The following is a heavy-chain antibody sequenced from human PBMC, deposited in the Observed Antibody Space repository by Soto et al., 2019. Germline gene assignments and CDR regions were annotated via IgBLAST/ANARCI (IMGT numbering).Heavy chain of an antibody. Sequence: EVQLLDSGGGLVQPGGSLRLSCAGSGFTFSSYAMAWVRQAPGKGLEWVSVIIGSGGNTYSADSVKGRFTISRDNSKNTLYLQMNSLRAEDTAIYYCAKYAMTYYYYSCMDVWGKGTTVTVSS. CDR2: IIGSGGNT. CDR3: AKYAMTYYYYSCMDV. J-gene: IGHJ6*03. CDR1: GFTFSSYA. V-gene: IGHV3-23*01.